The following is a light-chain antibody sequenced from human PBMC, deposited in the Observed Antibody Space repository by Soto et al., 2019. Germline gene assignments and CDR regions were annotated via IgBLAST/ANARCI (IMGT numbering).Light chain of an antibody. Sequence: EILLTQSPGTLSLSPGERATLSCRASQSVSSNQLTWYQQKPGQAPRLLIYGTFNRPTGIPDRFSGSGSGTDFTLTISRLEPEDFAVYYCQQDSSSPYTFGQGTKLDIK. J-gene: IGKJ2*01. CDR1: QSVSSNQ. CDR2: GTF. V-gene: IGKV3-20*01. CDR3: QQDSSSPYT.